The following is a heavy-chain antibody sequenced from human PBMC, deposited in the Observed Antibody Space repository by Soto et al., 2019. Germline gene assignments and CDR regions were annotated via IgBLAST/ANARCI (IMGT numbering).Heavy chain of an antibody. J-gene: IGHJ5*02. V-gene: IGHV1-2*04. CDR2: INPNSGGT. CDR3: ARDHYYDSSGYPNWFDP. Sequence: ASVKVSCKASGYTFTGYYMHWVRQAPGQGLEWMGWINPNSGGTNYAQKFQGWVTMTRDTSISTAYMELSRLRSDDTAVYYCARDHYYDSSGYPNWFDPWGQGTLVTVSS. CDR1: GYTFTGYY. D-gene: IGHD3-22*01.